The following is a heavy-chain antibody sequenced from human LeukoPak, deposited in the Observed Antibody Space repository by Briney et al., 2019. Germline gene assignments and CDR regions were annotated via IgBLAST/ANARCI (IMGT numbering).Heavy chain of an antibody. CDR2: IYHSGSI. V-gene: IGHV4-38-2*02. CDR3: ARHKGFGEFHRYFDH. D-gene: IGHD3-10*01. J-gene: IGHJ4*02. Sequence: SETLSLTCTVSGYSISSGYYWGWIRQTPGKGLEWIGSIYHSGSIHYNPSLKSRVTISVDMSKNQFSLKLSSVTAADTAVYYCARHKGFGEFHRYFDHWGQGTLVTVSS. CDR1: GYSISSGYY.